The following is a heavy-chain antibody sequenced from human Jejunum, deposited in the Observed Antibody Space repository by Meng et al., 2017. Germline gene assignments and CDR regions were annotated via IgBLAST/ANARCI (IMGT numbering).Heavy chain of an antibody. CDR1: GYTFTTYG. CDR2: ISPYNGNT. J-gene: IGHJ5*02. CDR3: ARVRRHNWFDP. V-gene: IGHV1-18*01. Sequence: QVQLVPSGPEVKKPGASVKVSCKASGYTFTTYGITWVRQAPGQGLEWMGWISPYNGNTNYAQKFQGRLTMTTDTSTTTTYMELRSLTSDDTAVYYCARVRRHNWFDPWGQGTLVTVSS.